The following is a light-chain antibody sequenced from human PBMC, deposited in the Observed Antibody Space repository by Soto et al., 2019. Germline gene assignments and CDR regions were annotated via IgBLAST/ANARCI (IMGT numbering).Light chain of an antibody. CDR3: QQCHRYLT. Sequence: DIQLNTSPSTLSASVGDRVTLTCRASESMSNCLAWYQQKPGKAPKLLISGASSLQSGVPSRFSGSASGTEFTLTISSLQPDDIATYYCQQCHRYLTFGQGTKVDI. V-gene: IGKV1-5*01. CDR1: ESMSNC. J-gene: IGKJ1*01. CDR2: GAS.